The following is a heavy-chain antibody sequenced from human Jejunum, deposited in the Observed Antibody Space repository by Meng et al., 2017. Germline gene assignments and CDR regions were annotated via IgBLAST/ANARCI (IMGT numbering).Heavy chain of an antibody. CDR2: IYYTGST. J-gene: IGHJ5*02. CDR1: GGSLRTGAYY. D-gene: IGHD1-7*01. V-gene: IGHV4-31*03. Sequence: QAQVPEAGPGLVQPSQTLSLTCTVSGGSLRTGAYYWSWIRQHSGKGLEWIGYIYYTGSTFYNPSLKSRVSISLETSKNQFSLKVTSVTAADTAFYYCARLGITETIGGFDPWGQGILVTVSS. CDR3: ARLGITETIGGFDP.